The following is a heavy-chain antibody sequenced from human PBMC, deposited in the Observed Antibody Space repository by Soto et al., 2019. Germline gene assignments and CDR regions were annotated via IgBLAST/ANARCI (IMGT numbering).Heavy chain of an antibody. CDR1: GFTFDTYT. Sequence: GGSLRLSCAVSGFTFDTYTMNCVRQAPGEGLEWVSSFSGSTSYKYYADSVRGRFTIYRDNTKNSLFVQMNSLRADNTAVYYCGRAVEHSGRYYYYYALDLWGQGTPVTVSS. J-gene: IGHJ6*02. CDR3: GRAVEHSGRYYYYYALDL. V-gene: IGHV3-21*01. D-gene: IGHD1-26*01. CDR2: FSGSTSYK.